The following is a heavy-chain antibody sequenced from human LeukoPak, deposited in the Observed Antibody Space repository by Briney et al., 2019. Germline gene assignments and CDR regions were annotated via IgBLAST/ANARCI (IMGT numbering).Heavy chain of an antibody. V-gene: IGHV4-31*03. CDR3: ARDLGYCSSTSCYDWFDP. Sequence: SQTLSLTCTVSGGSISSGGHYWSWIRQHPGKGLEWIGYINYSGYTYYNPSLKSRVTISVDTSKNQFSLKLSSVTAADTAVYYCARDLGYCSSTSCYDWFDPWGQGTLVTVSS. CDR2: INYSGYT. D-gene: IGHD2-2*01. CDR1: GGSISSGGHY. J-gene: IGHJ5*02.